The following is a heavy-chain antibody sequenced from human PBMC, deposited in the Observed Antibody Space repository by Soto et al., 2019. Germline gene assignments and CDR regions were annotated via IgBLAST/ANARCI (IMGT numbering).Heavy chain of an antibody. Sequence: EVQLVESGGVLVQPGGSLRLSCAASGFTFSSFSINWVGQAPRPGHEWVSYISSSSSTIYYADTVKDRFTISTDNAKKSLYLQMHSLRAEDTAVYYCARGLAYYYGSGSLNWFDPWGQGTLVTVSS. CDR2: ISSSSSTI. CDR3: ARGLAYYYGSGSLNWFDP. CDR1: GFTFSSFS. V-gene: IGHV3-48*01. J-gene: IGHJ5*02. D-gene: IGHD3-10*01.